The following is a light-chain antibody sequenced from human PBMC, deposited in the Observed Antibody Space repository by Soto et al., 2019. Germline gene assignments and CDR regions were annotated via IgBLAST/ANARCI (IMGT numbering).Light chain of an antibody. V-gene: IGKV3-20*01. CDR3: QQYGSSPRT. CDR2: AAS. CDR1: QSVSTTY. J-gene: IGKJ2*01. Sequence: EVVLTQSPGTLSLSPGERATLSCRASQSVSTTYLAWYQQKPGQAPRLLIYAASSRATGIPDRFSGSGSGTDFTLTISRLEPEDFAVYFCQQYGSSPRTFGQGTNLEIK.